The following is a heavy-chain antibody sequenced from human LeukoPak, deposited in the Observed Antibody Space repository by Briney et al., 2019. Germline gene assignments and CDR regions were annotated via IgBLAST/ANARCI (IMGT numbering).Heavy chain of an antibody. CDR1: GGTFSSYA. J-gene: IGHJ3*02. D-gene: IGHD3-10*01. CDR2: IIPIFGTA. Sequence: GASVKVSCKASGGTFSSYAISWVRQAPGQGLEWMEGIIPIFGTANYAQKFQGRVTITADESTSTAYMELSSLRSEDTAVYYCASSGGSLVDAFDIWGQGTMVTVSS. V-gene: IGHV1-69*13. CDR3: ASSGGSLVDAFDI.